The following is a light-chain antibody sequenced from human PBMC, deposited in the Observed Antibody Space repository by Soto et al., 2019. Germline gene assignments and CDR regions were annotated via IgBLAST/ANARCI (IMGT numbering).Light chain of an antibody. J-gene: IGKJ1*01. CDR3: QQYNKWPP. Sequence: EIVLTQSPATLSLSPGERATLSCRASQSVSSYLAWYQQKPGQAPRLLIYDASNRATGIPARFSGSGSGTEFTLTISSLQSEDFAVYYCQQYNKWPPFGQGTKVDI. CDR1: QSVSSY. CDR2: DAS. V-gene: IGKV3-11*01.